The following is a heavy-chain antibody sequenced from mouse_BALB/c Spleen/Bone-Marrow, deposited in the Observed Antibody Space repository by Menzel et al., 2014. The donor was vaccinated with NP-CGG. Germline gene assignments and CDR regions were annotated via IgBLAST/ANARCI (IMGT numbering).Heavy chain of an antibody. D-gene: IGHD2-4*01. J-gene: IGHJ3*01. CDR3: ARVGSTMITTAFAY. CDR2: ILPGSGST. Sequence: QVQLKESGAELMKPGASVKISCKATGYTFSRNWIEWVKQRPGHGLEWIGEILPGSGSTNYNEKFKGKATSTADTSSNTANMQLSSLTSEDSGVYYCARVGSTMITTAFAYWGQGTLVTVSA. CDR1: GYTFSRNW. V-gene: IGHV1-9*01.